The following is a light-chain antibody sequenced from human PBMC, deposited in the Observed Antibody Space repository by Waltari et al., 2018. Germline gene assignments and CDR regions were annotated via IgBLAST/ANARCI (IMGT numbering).Light chain of an antibody. CDR3: QQSNSFPQT. CDR2: ADS. CDR1: QGLSSW. J-gene: IGKJ1*01. V-gene: IGKV1-12*01. Sequence: DIQMTQFPSSVSASVGDSITITCRASQGLSSWLAWYQQKPGKAPKLLIYADSSLQTGVPERFSGSGSGTDFTLTINSLQPEDFATYYCQQSNSFPQTFGQGTKVEIK.